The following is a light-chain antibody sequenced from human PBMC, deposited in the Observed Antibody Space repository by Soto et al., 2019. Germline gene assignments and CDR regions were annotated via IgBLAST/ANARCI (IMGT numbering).Light chain of an antibody. V-gene: IGLV2-14*01. Sequence: QSALTQPASVSGSPGQSITISCSETSSGIGTYNYVSWYQLHPGKVPKLIISEVSNRPSGVSNRFSASKSGNTASLTISGLQAEDEADYYCSSYTMSTTIIFGGGTKVTVL. CDR3: SSYTMSTTII. CDR2: EVS. CDR1: SSGIGTYNY. J-gene: IGLJ2*01.